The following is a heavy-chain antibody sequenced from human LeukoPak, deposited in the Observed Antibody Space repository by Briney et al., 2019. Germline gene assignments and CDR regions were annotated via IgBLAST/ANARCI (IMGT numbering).Heavy chain of an antibody. CDR1: GLIFRNAW. CDR2: IKSIPDGGTT. V-gene: IGHV3-15*01. D-gene: IGHD1-26*01. J-gene: IGHJ4*02. CDR3: ITVYYSVTY. Sequence: GGSLRLSCGASGLIFRNAWIDWVRQAPGKGLEWVGRIKSIPDGGTTDYAAPVRGRFSISRDDSKNTLYLQMTSLKTEDTAVYYCITVYYSVTYWGRGNLVTVSS.